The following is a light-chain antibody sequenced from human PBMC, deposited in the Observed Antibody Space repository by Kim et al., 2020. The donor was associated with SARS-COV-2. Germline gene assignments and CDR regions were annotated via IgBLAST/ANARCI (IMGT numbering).Light chain of an antibody. Sequence: AVERATLSCRARQSVSSSFLAWYQQKPGQAPRILIYGASNRATGIPDRFSGSGSGTDFTLTISRLEPEDFAVYYCQHCHTSPLIPFGPGTKVDIK. CDR1: QSVSSSF. J-gene: IGKJ3*01. CDR2: GAS. V-gene: IGKV3-20*01. CDR3: QHCHTSPLIP.